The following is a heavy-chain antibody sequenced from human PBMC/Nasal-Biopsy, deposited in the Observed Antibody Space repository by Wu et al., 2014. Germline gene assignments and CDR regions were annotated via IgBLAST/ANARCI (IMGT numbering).Heavy chain of an antibody. Sequence: LRLSCAASGFDFEDYAMQWVRQAPGKGLEWVSGINWNSVNIAYAESVKGRFTISRDNAKKSLYLQMDSLRAEDTALYYCAKDRDIGFPHDAFDVWGQ. CDR2: INWNSVNI. J-gene: IGHJ3*01. CDR1: GFDFEDYA. V-gene: IGHV3-9*01. D-gene: IGHD3-10*01. CDR3: AKDRDIGFPHDAFDV.